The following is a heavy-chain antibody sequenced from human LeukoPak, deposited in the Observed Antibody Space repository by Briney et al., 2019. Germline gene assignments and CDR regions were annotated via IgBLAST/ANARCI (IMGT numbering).Heavy chain of an antibody. Sequence: TSETLSLTCTVSGGSISSSTCCWGWIRQPPGKGLEWIGNIYYSETTYYNPSLKSRVTISVGTSKNHFSLRLRSVTAADTAVYYCARVWYSYDTSGHYYPYYFDYWGQGALVTVSS. CDR3: ARVWYSYDTSGHYYPYYFDY. J-gene: IGHJ4*02. CDR2: IYYSETT. V-gene: IGHV4-39*02. CDR1: GGSISSSTCC. D-gene: IGHD3-22*01.